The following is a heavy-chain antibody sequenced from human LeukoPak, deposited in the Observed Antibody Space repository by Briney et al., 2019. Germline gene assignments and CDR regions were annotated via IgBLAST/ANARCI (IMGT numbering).Heavy chain of an antibody. CDR1: GFTFSSYA. V-gene: IGHV3-23*01. D-gene: IGHD3-9*01. Sequence: GGSLRLSCVASGFTFSSYAMSWVRQAPGKGLEWVSAISGSGGSTYYADSVKGRFTISRDNSKNTLYLQMNSLRAEDTAVYYCATAPYYDILTGYWYGMDVWGQGTTVTVSS. CDR2: ISGSGGST. CDR3: ATAPYYDILTGYWYGMDV. J-gene: IGHJ6*02.